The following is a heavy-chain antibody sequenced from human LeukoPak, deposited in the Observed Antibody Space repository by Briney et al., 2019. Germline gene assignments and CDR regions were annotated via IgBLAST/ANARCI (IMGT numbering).Heavy chain of an antibody. D-gene: IGHD6-13*01. Sequence: GGSLRLSCAASGFTFSSYAMHWVRQAPGKGLEYVSAISSNGGSTYYANSVKGRLTISRDNSKNTLYLQMGSLRAEDMAVYYCAREGYSSSWYYFDYWGQGTLVTVSS. CDR3: AREGYSSSWYYFDY. J-gene: IGHJ4*02. CDR1: GFTFSSYA. V-gene: IGHV3-64*01. CDR2: ISSNGGST.